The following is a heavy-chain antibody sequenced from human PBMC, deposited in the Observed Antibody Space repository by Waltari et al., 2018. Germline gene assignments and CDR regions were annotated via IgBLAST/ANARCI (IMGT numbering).Heavy chain of an antibody. CDR2: IRYDGSNK. CDR1: GFTFSRYG. Sequence: QVQLVESGGGVVQPGGSLRLSCAASGFTFSRYGMHWVPPAPGKGLEWVAFIRYDGSNKYYADSVKGRFTISRDNSKNTLYLQMNSLRAEDTAVYYCTKGIAAAAGYFDYWGQGTLVTVSS. D-gene: IGHD6-13*01. CDR3: TKGIAAAAGYFDY. V-gene: IGHV3-30*02. J-gene: IGHJ4*02.